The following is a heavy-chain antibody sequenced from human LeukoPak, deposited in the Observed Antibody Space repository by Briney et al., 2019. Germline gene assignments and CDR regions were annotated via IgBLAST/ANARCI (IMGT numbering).Heavy chain of an antibody. V-gene: IGHV4-34*01. D-gene: IGHD3-10*01. CDR2: INHSGST. CDR1: GGSFSGYY. CDR3: AKDLITMVRGVIISYYHCYMDV. J-gene: IGHJ6*03. Sequence: PSETLSLTCAVYGGSFSGYYWSWIRQPPGKGLEWIGEINHSGSTNYNPSLKSRVTISVDTSKNQFSLKLSSVTAADTAVYYCAKDLITMVRGVIISYYHCYMDVWGKGTTVTISS.